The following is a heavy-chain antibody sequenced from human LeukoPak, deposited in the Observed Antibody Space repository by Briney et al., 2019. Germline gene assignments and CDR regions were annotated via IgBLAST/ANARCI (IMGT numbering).Heavy chain of an antibody. CDR1: GNTFIGYY. V-gene: IGHV1-2*02. CDR3: AREETSIAARPWY. CDR2: INPNSGGT. D-gene: IGHD6-6*01. Sequence: ASVKVSCKVSGNTFIGYYMHWVRQAPGQGLEWMGWINPNSGGTGYAQKFQGRVTMTGDTSISTVYMELRRLISDDTAVYYRAREETSIAARPWYWGQGTLVTVSS. J-gene: IGHJ4*02.